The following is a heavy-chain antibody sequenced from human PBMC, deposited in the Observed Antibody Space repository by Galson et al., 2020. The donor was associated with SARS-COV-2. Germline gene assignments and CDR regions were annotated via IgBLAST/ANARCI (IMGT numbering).Heavy chain of an antibody. CDR1: GFTFSSYG. CDR3: AREGRGSSFDYGMDV. J-gene: IGHJ6*02. D-gene: IGHD6-13*01. V-gene: IGHV3-33*01. Sequence: TGGSLRLSCAASGFTFSSYGMHWVRQAPGKGLEWVAVIWYDGSNKYYADSVKGRFTISRDNSKNTLYLEMNSLRAEDTAVYYCAREGRGSSFDYGMDVWGQGTTVTVSS. CDR2: IWYDGSNK.